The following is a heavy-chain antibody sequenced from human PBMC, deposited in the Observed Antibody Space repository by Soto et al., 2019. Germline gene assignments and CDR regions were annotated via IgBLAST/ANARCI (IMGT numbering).Heavy chain of an antibody. D-gene: IGHD3-16*02. CDR3: ARGSRRGITFGGVIVTRVPYYFDY. V-gene: IGHV4-34*01. CDR2: INHSGST. J-gene: IGHJ4*02. Sequence: QVQLQQWGAGLLKPSETLSLTCAVYGGSFSGYYWSWIRQPPGKGLEWIGEINHSGSTNYNPSLKSRVTISVDTSKNQFSLKLSSVTAADTAVYYCARGSRRGITFGGVIVTRVPYYFDYWGQGTLVTVSS. CDR1: GGSFSGYY.